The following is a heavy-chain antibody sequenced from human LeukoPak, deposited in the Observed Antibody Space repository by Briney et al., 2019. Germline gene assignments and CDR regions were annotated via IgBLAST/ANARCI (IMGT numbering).Heavy chain of an antibody. CDR3: ARGGSYVLAYYYYGMDV. D-gene: IGHD3-16*01. Sequence: ASVKVSCKVSGYTLTELSMHWVRQAPGQRLEWMGWINAGNGNTKYSQKFQGRVTITRDTSASTAYMELSSLRSEDTAVYYCARGGSYVLAYYYYGMDVWGQGTTVTVSS. J-gene: IGHJ6*02. CDR1: GYTLTELS. CDR2: INAGNGNT. V-gene: IGHV1-3*01.